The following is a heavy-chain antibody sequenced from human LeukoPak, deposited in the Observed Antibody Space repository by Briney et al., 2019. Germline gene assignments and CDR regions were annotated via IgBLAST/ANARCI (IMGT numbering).Heavy chain of an antibody. CDR1: GFTFSSYG. Sequence: PGGSLRLSCAASGFTFSSYGMHWVRQAPGKGLEWVALIWYDGSNKYYADSVKGRFTISRDNSRNTLYLQMNSLRAEDTAVYYCARGTDHGDYGSYYFDSWGQGTLVTVSS. J-gene: IGHJ4*02. V-gene: IGHV3-30*02. CDR3: ARGTDHGDYGSYYFDS. CDR2: IWYDGSNK. D-gene: IGHD4-17*01.